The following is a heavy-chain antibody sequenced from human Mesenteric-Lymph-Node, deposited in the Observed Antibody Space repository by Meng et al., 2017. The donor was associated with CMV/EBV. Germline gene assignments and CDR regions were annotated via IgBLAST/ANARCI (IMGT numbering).Heavy chain of an antibody. V-gene: IGHV3-48*03. Sequence: GESLKISCAASRFTFSSYEMNWVRQAPGKGLEWVSYISGSGSTIYYADSVKGRFTISRDNAKNSLYLQMNSLRAEDTAVYYCAREGQDIVVVPAAWGYYGMDVWGQGTTVTVSS. J-gene: IGHJ6*02. CDR2: ISGSGSTI. CDR1: RFTFSSYE. D-gene: IGHD2-2*01. CDR3: AREGQDIVVVPAAWGYYGMDV.